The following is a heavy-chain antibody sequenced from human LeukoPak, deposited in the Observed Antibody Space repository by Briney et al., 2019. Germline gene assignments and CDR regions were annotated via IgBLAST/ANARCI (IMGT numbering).Heavy chain of an antibody. CDR1: GFTFNTYT. V-gene: IGHV3-48*01. D-gene: IGHD6-19*01. J-gene: IGHJ4*02. CDR3: AKDLRRGVVAVAGTGFDY. CDR2: ISGSSGII. Sequence: GGSLRLSCAASGFTFNTYTMNWVRQAPGKGLEWVSYISGSSGIIDYADSVRGRFTISRDNSKNTLYLQMNSLRAEDTAVYYCAKDLRRGVVAVAGTGFDYWGQGTLVTVSS.